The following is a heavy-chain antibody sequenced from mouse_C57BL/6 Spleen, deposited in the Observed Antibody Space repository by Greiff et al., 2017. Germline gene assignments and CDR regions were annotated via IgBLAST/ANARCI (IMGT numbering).Heavy chain of an antibody. J-gene: IGHJ4*01. CDR3: ARGYGYDAMDY. Sequence: VQLQQSGAELVRPGTSVKVSCKASGYAFTNYLIEWVKQRPGQGLEWIGVINPGSGGTNYNEKFKGKVTLTADKSSSTAYMQLSSLTSEDSAVYFCARGYGYDAMDYWGQGTSVTVSS. CDR2: INPGSGGT. V-gene: IGHV1-54*01. CDR1: GYAFTNYL. D-gene: IGHD2-10*02.